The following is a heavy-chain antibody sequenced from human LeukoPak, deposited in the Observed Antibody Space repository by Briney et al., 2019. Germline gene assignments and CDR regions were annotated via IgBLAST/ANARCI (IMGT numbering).Heavy chain of an antibody. CDR2: INSDGSST. CDR1: GFTFSNSF. V-gene: IGHV3-74*01. J-gene: IGHJ5*02. D-gene: IGHD3-9*01. Sequence: PGGSLRLSCAASGFTFSNSFMHWVRQAPGKGLVWVSRINSDGSSTNYADSVKGRFTISRDNAKNTLFLQMNSLRAEDSAVYYCARAGGLRYFDWSLSSWGQGTLVTVSS. CDR3: ARAGGLRYFDWSLSS.